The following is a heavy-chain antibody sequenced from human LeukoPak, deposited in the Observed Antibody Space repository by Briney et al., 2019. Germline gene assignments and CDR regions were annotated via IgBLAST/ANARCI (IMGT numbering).Heavy chain of an antibody. J-gene: IGHJ5*02. V-gene: IGHV4-61*02. Sequence: SQTLSLTCTVSGGSISSGSDYWSWIRQPAGKGPEWIGRIYISGSSNYNPSLKSRVTISLDTSKNQFSLKLSSVTAADTAVYYCARQWSGYSYGSDWFDPWGQGTLVTVSS. CDR3: ARQWSGYSYGSDWFDP. CDR2: IYISGSS. CDR1: GGSISSGSDY. D-gene: IGHD5-18*01.